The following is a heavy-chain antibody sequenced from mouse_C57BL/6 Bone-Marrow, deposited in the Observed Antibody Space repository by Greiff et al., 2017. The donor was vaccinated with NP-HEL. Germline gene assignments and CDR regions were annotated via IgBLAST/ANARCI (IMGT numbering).Heavy chain of an antibody. CDR2: IYPRSGNT. J-gene: IGHJ2*01. Sequence: QVQLQQSGAELARPGASVKLSCKASGYTFTSYGISWVKQRTGQGLEWIGEIYPRSGNTYYNEKFKGKATLTADKSSSTAYMELRSLTSEDSAVYFCVYYDYDRSLFDYWGQGTTLTVSS. V-gene: IGHV1-81*01. D-gene: IGHD2-4*01. CDR1: GYTFTSYG. CDR3: VYYDYDRSLFDY.